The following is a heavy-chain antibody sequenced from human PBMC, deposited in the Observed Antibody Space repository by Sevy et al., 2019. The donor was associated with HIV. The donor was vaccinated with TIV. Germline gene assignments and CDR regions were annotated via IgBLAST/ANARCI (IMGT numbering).Heavy chain of an antibody. D-gene: IGHD3-9*01. CDR3: AKGIPKYDDILTGHTYGMDV. V-gene: IGHV3-30*18. J-gene: IGHJ6*02. Sequence: GGSLRLSCAASGFSFSNYVMYWVRQAPGKGLEWVAIIAYDGSNKYYGDSVKGRFIISRDNSKSTVFLQMNSERPEDTAVYYCAKGIPKYDDILTGHTYGMDVWGQGTTVTVSS. CDR1: GFSFSNYV. CDR2: IAYDGSNK.